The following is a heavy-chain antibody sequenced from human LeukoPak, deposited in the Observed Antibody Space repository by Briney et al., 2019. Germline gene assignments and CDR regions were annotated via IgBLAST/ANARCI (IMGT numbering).Heavy chain of an antibody. Sequence: SETLSLTCAVYGESFSGYYWSWIRQPPGKGLEWIGEINHSGSTNYNPSLKSRVTISVDTSKNQFSLKLSSVTAADTAVYYCARLGYSSGWYVYWGQGTLVTVSS. CDR1: GESFSGYY. J-gene: IGHJ4*02. CDR3: ARLGYSSGWYVY. CDR2: INHSGST. D-gene: IGHD6-19*01. V-gene: IGHV4-34*01.